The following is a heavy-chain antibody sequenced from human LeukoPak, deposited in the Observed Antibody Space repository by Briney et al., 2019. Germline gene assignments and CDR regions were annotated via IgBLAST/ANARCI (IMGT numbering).Heavy chain of an antibody. D-gene: IGHD3-10*01. CDR2: ISYDGSNK. J-gene: IGHJ4*02. Sequence: GGSLRLSCAASGFTFSSFAMHWVRQAPGKGLGWVAVISYDGSNKYYADSVKGRFTISRDNSKNTLYLQMNSLRAEDTAVFYCARDRASGSPAGFDYWGQGTLVTVSS. V-gene: IGHV3-30*04. CDR3: ARDRASGSPAGFDY. CDR1: GFTFSSFA.